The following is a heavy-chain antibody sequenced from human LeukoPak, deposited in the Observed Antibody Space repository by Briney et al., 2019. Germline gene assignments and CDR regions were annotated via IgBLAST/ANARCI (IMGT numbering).Heavy chain of an antibody. D-gene: IGHD1-26*01. J-gene: IGHJ4*02. V-gene: IGHV4-39*01. CDR3: ARRIVGVIDAFDY. Sequence: PSETLSLTCTVSGGSNSSSISYWSWIRQPPGKGLEWIATIYYSGSTYYSPSLKSRVTISVDTSKNQFSLKVTSMTAADTAVYYCARRIVGVIDAFDYWGQGALVTVSS. CDR2: IYYSGST. CDR1: GGSNSSSISY.